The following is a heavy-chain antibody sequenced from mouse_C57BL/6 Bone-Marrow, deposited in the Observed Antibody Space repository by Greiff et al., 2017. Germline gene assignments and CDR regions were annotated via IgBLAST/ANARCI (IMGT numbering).Heavy chain of an antibody. CDR3: ARWGYYYGSSHWYFDV. J-gene: IGHJ1*03. V-gene: IGHV1-81*01. Sequence: VQLQQSGAELARPGASVKLSCKASGYTFTSYGISWVKQRTGQGLEWIGEIYPRSGNTYYNEKFKGKATLTADKSSSTAYMELRSLTSEDSAVYVCARWGYYYGSSHWYFDVWGTGTTVTVSS. CDR1: GYTFTSYG. CDR2: IYPRSGNT. D-gene: IGHD1-1*01.